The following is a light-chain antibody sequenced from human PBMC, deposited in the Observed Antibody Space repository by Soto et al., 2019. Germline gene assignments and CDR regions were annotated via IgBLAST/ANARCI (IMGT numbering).Light chain of an antibody. V-gene: IGKV3-11*01. CDR2: EAS. CDR1: QTVSSS. Sequence: EIVLTQSPATLSLSPGERATLSCRASQTVSSSLAWYQQKPGQAPRLLIYEASNMATGIPARFSGSGSGADFTLTISSLEPEDFALYYCQQHNNWPLTFGGGTKVDIK. J-gene: IGKJ4*01. CDR3: QQHNNWPLT.